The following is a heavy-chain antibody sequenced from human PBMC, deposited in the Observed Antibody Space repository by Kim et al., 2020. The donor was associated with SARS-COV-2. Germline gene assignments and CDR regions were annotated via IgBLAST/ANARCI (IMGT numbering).Heavy chain of an antibody. CDR3: ARGDSGYKNYDY. D-gene: IGHD5-12*01. J-gene: IGHJ4*02. V-gene: IGHV3-21*01. CDR2: ISSSSSYI. CDR1: GFTFSSYS. Sequence: GGSLRLSCAASGFTFSSYSMNWVRQAPGKGLEWVSSISSSSSYIYYADSVKGRFTISRDNAKNSLYLQMNSLRAEDTAVYYCARGDSGYKNYDYWGQGTLVTVSS.